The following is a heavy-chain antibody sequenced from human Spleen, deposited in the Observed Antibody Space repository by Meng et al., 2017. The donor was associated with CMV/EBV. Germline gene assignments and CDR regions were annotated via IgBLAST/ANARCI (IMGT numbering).Heavy chain of an antibody. CDR1: GFTFSSYA. J-gene: IGHJ4*02. CDR3: AASGSGSYSFDY. D-gene: IGHD3-10*01. CDR2: ISGSGGST. Sequence: GESLKISCAASGFTFSSYAMSWVRQAPGKGLEWVSAISGSGGSTYYADSVKGRFTISRDNSKNTLYLQMNSLRAEDTAVYYCAASGSGSYSFDYWGQGTLVTVSS. V-gene: IGHV3-23*01.